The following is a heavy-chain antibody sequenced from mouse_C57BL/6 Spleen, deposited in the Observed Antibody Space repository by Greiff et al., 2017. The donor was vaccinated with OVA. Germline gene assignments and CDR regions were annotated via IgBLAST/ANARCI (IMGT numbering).Heavy chain of an antibody. J-gene: IGHJ2*01. CDR1: GYTFTSYW. D-gene: IGHD1-1*01. Sequence: QVQLQQPGAELVKPGASVKMSCKASGYTFTSYWITWVKQRPGQGLEWIGDIYPGSGSTNYNEKFKSKATLTVDTSSSTAYRQLSSLTSEDSAGYYCARVTTVVEGYLDDWGQGTTLTVSA. CDR2: IYPGSGST. V-gene: IGHV1-55*01. CDR3: ARVTTVVEGYLDD.